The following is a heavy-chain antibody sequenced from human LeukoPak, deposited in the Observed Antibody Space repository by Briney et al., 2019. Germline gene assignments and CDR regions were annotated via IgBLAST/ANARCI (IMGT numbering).Heavy chain of an antibody. J-gene: IGHJ6*03. Sequence: PGGSLRLSCAASGFTFSTYVIYWVRQAPGKGLEWVAVISYDGSNKYYADSVKGRFTISRDNSKNTLYLQMNSLRAEDTAVYYCAKGRGWEASYYYYYMDVWGKGTTVTISS. CDR1: GFTFSTYV. CDR2: ISYDGSNK. CDR3: AKGRGWEASYYYYYMDV. V-gene: IGHV3-30*04. D-gene: IGHD1-26*01.